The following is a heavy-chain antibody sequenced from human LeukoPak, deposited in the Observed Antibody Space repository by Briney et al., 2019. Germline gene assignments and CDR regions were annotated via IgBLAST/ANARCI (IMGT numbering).Heavy chain of an antibody. CDR3: ARDLITFGGVIVDAFDI. D-gene: IGHD3-16*02. V-gene: IGHV4-61*02. CDR1: GGSISSGSYY. J-gene: IGHJ3*02. CDR2: IYTSGST. Sequence: TLSLTCTVSGGSISSGSYYWSWIRQPAGQGLGWIGRIYTSGSTNYNPSLKSRVIISVDTSKNQFSLKLSSVTAADTAVYYCARDLITFGGVIVDAFDIWGQGTMVTVSS.